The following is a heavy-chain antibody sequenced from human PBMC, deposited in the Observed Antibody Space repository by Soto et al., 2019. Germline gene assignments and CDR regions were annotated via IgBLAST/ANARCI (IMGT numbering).Heavy chain of an antibody. D-gene: IGHD3-22*01. CDR3: ARDKPVHYDSSGYSHVGDGFDV. CDR2: INAGNGNT. J-gene: IGHJ3*01. V-gene: IGHV1-3*01. CDR1: GYNFSRHG. Sequence: QVQLVQSGAEVKKPGASGKVSCKASGYNFSRHGIQWVRQAPGQRLEWLGWINAGNGNTKYSQKSQGRITFSRDTSASTAYMELSSLRSEDTAVYYCARDKPVHYDSSGYSHVGDGFDVWGQGTMVTVSS.